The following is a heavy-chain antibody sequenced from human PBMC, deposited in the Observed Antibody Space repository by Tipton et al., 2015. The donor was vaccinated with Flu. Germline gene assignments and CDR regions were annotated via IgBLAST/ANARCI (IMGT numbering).Heavy chain of an antibody. CDR3: AKDFRNGDYEDDAFDF. V-gene: IGHV3-9*01. CDR2: ISWNSGRI. Sequence: CAASGFTFDDHAIHWVRQAPGKGLEWVSGISWNSGRIGYADSVKGRFTISRDIAKNSLYPQMNSLRAEDTALYYCAKDFRNGDYEDDAFDFWGQGTMVTVSS. J-gene: IGHJ3*01. CDR1: GFTFDDHA. D-gene: IGHD4-17*01.